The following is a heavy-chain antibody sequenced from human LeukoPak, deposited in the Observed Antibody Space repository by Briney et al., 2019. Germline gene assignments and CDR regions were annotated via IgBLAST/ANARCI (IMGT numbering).Heavy chain of an antibody. CDR2: FYPENGET. CDR1: GYTLTELS. V-gene: IGHV1-24*01. D-gene: IGHD1-26*01. J-gene: IGHJ4*02. CDR3: ATLNSGTYASFDF. Sequence: GASVKVSCKVSGYTLTELSVHWVRQAPGKGLEWMGGFYPENGETIYAQKVQGRVTMTEDTSTDTAYMELSSLTSDDTAVYYCATLNSGTYASFDFWGQGTLVTVSS.